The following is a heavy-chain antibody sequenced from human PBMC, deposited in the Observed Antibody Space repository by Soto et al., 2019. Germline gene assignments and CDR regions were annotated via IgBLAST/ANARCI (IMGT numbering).Heavy chain of an antibody. Sequence: QVHLVESGGGVVQPGRSLRLSCVGSGFSFSDYSIHWVRQAPGKGLEWVAFISYDGDKKFFAVSVKGRFNISRDNAKNTVSLHMSSLRPEDTAVFHCAVMAGLVVSDDFGLDVWGQGTTVTVSS. V-gene: IGHV3-30*14. J-gene: IGHJ6*02. CDR3: AVMAGLVVSDDFGLDV. D-gene: IGHD2-21*01. CDR2: ISYDGDKK. CDR1: GFSFSDYS.